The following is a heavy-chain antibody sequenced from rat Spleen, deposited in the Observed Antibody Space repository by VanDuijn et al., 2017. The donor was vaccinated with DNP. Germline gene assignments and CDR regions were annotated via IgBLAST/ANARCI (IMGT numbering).Heavy chain of an antibody. Sequence: EVQLVGSGGGLVQSGRSLKLSCAASGFTFSNYGMAWVRQAPGKGLEWVASINPDGSRTYYRDSVKGRFTISRDNAKSTLYLQMDSLRSEDTATYYCATQGQLGITWFAYWGQGTLVTVSS. CDR1: GFTFSNYG. V-gene: IGHV5-29*01. CDR3: ATQGQLGITWFAY. D-gene: IGHD1-10*01. J-gene: IGHJ3*01. CDR2: INPDGSRT.